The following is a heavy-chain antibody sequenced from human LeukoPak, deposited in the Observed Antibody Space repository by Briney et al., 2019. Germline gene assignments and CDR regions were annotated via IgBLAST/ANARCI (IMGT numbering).Heavy chain of an antibody. D-gene: IGHD2-15*01. CDR1: GYTFTSYA. V-gene: IGHV7-4-1*02. CDR3: ASSACSGGSCYGGYYYYYMDV. CDR2: ISTNTGYR. J-gene: IGHJ6*03. Sequence: ASVKVSCKSSGYTFTSYAMNWVRQAPGQGLECMGWISTNTGYRTYAQGFTGRFVFSVDTSVSTASPQISSLKAEDTAVYYCASSACSGGSCYGGYYYYYMDVWGKGTTVTISS.